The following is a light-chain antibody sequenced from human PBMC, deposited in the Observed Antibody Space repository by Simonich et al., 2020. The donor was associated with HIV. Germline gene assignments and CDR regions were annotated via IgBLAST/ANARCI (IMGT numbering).Light chain of an antibody. J-gene: IGKJ1*01. V-gene: IGKV4-1*01. CDR3: QQYYSTPWT. Sequence: DIVMTQSPDSLAVSLGERATINCKSSQSVLYSSNNKNNLAWYQQKPGQPPKLLIYWASPRESGVPDRFSGSGSGTDFTLTISSLQAEDVAVYYCQQYYSTPWTFGQGTKVEIK. CDR2: WAS. CDR1: QSVLYSSNNKNN.